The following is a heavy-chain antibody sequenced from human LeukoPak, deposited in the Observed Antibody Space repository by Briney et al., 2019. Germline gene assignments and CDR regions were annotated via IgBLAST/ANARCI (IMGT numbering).Heavy chain of an antibody. CDR3: ASVYCSGGSCYSRPLSYYYYGMDV. V-gene: IGHV1-69*13. J-gene: IGHJ6*02. D-gene: IGHD2-15*01. CDR2: IIPIFGTA. CDR1: GYTFTSYA. Sequence: ASVKVSCKASGYTFTSYAMHWVRQAPGQGLEWMGGIIPIFGTANYAQKFQGRVTITADESTSTAYMELSSLRSEDTAVYYCASVYCSGGSCYSRPLSYYYYGMDVWGQGTTVTVSS.